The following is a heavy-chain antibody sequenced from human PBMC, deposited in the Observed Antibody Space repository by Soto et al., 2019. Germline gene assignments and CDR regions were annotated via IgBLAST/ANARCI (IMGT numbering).Heavy chain of an antibody. CDR1: GGTFSSYR. Sequence: GASVNVSCKASGGTFSSYRFNWVRQARGQGLEWLGGIVPIYRTADYAQKFQGRVTITAXXXXRXVXLXLSXXXSQDTALYYCARDSGAKLSSSWGQGTLVTVSS. CDR2: IVPIYRTA. J-gene: IGHJ4*02. D-gene: IGHD6-13*01. V-gene: IGHV1-69*13. CDR3: ARDSGAKLSSS.